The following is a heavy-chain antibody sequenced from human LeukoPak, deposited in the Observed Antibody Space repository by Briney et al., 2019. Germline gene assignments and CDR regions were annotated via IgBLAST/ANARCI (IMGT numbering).Heavy chain of an antibody. CDR1: GYTFTSYY. CDR3: AYGSGSYYTRYYYYYMDV. D-gene: IGHD3-10*01. CDR2: IIPIFGTA. Sequence: SVKVSCKASGYTFTSYYMHWVRQAPGQGLEWMGGIIPIFGTANYAQKFQGRVTITADESTSTAYMELSSLRSEDTAVYYCAYGSGSYYTRYYYYYMDVWGKGTTVTISS. J-gene: IGHJ6*03. V-gene: IGHV1-69*13.